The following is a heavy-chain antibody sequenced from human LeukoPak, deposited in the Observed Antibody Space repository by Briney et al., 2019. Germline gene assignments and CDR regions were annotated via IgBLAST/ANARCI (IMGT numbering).Heavy chain of an antibody. V-gene: IGHV1-69*13. J-gene: IGHJ4*02. Sequence: GASVKVSCKASGYTFTSYAMHWVRQAPGQRLEWMGGIIPIFGTANYAQKFQGRVTITADESTSTAYMELSSLRSEDTAVYYCARDGGYSYGFDYWGQGTLVTVSS. CDR3: ARDGGYSYGFDY. CDR2: IIPIFGTA. D-gene: IGHD5-18*01. CDR1: GYTFTSYA.